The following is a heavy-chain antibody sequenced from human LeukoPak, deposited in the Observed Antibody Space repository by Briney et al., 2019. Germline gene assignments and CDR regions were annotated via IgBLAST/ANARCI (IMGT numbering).Heavy chain of an antibody. CDR3: ARGRSAGPGYYMDV. J-gene: IGHJ6*03. D-gene: IGHD3-10*01. CDR1: GFTFSSYW. CDR2: IKQDGSEK. Sequence: GGSLRLSCAASGFTFSSYWMSWVRQAPGEGLEWVANIKQDGSEKYYVDSVKGRFTISRDNAKNSLYLQMNSLRAEDTAVYYCARGRSAGPGYYMDVWGKGTTVTVSS. V-gene: IGHV3-7*01.